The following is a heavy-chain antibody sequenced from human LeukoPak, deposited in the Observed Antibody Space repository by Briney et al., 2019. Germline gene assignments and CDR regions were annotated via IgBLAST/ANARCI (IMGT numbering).Heavy chain of an antibody. D-gene: IGHD5-12*01. Sequence: SETLSLTCTVSGGSISSSSYYWGWIRQPPGKGPEWIGSINYSGSTYYNPSLKSRVTIFVDTSKNQFSLKLSSVTAADTALYYCARSQDVDVVTTHRPFDIWGQGTVVTVSS. CDR2: INYSGST. V-gene: IGHV4-39*07. CDR1: GGSISSSSYY. J-gene: IGHJ3*02. CDR3: ARSQDVDVVTTHRPFDI.